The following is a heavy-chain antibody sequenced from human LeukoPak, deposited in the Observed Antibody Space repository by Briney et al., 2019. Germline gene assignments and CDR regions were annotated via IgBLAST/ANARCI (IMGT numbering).Heavy chain of an antibody. CDR3: ARDGYYGSGVWDWFDP. CDR1: GGSFSGYY. D-gene: IGHD3-10*01. J-gene: IGHJ5*02. V-gene: IGHV4-34*01. CDR2: INHSGST. Sequence: SETLSLTCAVYGGSFSGYYWSWIRQPPGKGLEWIGEINHSGSTNYNPSLKSRVTISVDTSKNQFSLKLSSVTAADTAVYYCARDGYYGSGVWDWFDPWGQGTLVTVSS.